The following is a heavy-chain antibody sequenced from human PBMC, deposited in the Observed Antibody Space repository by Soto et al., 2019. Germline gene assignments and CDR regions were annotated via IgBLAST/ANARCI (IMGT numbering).Heavy chain of an antibody. CDR1: GYSFTSYW. CDR2: IYPGDSDT. CDR3: ARHPPVTYYYGSRSPDHYYGMDV. V-gene: IGHV5-51*01. J-gene: IGHJ6*02. D-gene: IGHD3-10*01. Sequence: PGESLKISCKGSGYSFTSYWIGWVRQMPGKGLEWMGIIYPGDSDTRYSPSFQGQVTISADKSISTAYLQWSSLKASDTAMYYCARHPPVTYYYGSRSPDHYYGMDVWGQGTTVTVSS.